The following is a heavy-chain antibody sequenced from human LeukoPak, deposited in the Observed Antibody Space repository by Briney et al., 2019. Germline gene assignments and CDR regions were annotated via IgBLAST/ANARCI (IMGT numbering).Heavy chain of an antibody. Sequence: PGGSLRLSCAASGFTFRRYGMHWVRQAPGKGLEWVAVIWYDGSNKYYADSVKGRFTVSRDNSQNTLYLQMNTLRVEDTAMYYCTREVSPEEHIAAASWGQGTLVIVSS. CDR3: TREVSPEEHIAAAS. V-gene: IGHV3-33*01. J-gene: IGHJ4*02. CDR1: GFTFRRYG. D-gene: IGHD6-13*01. CDR2: IWYDGSNK.